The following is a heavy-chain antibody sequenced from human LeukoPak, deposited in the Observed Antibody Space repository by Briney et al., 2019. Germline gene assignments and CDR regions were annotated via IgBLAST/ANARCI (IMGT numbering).Heavy chain of an antibody. D-gene: IGHD4/OR15-4a*01. CDR1: GGSISSSNW. V-gene: IGHV4-4*02. CDR2: IYHSGST. CDR3: AKDRDYGRYQFDY. J-gene: IGHJ4*02. Sequence: PSETLSLSCAVSGGSISSSNWWSWVRQPPGKGLEWIGEIYHSGSTNYNPSLKSRVTISVDKSKNQFSLKLSSVTAADTAVYYCAKDRDYGRYQFDYWGQGTLVTVSS.